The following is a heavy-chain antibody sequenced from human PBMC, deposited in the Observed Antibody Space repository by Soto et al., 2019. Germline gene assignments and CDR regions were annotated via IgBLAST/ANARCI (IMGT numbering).Heavy chain of an antibody. J-gene: IGHJ4*02. Sequence: SDTLSLTCNVSGGSIDRSNYYWDWLRQPPGKGLEWIGTTYYNGNAYYNPSLKSRVSMSVDTSKNQFSLKLVSVTAADTAVYYWVRHFVAVVIKGWGYWGQGTLVTV. CDR1: GGSIDRSNYY. CDR3: VRHFVAVVIKGWGY. D-gene: IGHD3-10*01. V-gene: IGHV4-39*01. CDR2: TYYNGNA.